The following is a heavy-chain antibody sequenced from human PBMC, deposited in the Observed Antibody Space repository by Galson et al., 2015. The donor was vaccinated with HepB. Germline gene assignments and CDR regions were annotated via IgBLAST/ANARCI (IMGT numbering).Heavy chain of an antibody. V-gene: IGHV1-2*02. CDR3: ARDSGGGGLYYYYMDV. CDR2: INPNSGGT. CDR1: GYTFTGYY. J-gene: IGHJ6*03. Sequence: SVKVSCKASGYTFTGYYMHWVRQAPGQGLEWMGWINPNSGGTNYAQKFQGRVTMTRDTSISTAYMELSRLRSDDTAVYYCARDSGGGGLYYYYMDVWGKGTTVTVSS. D-gene: IGHD3-16*01.